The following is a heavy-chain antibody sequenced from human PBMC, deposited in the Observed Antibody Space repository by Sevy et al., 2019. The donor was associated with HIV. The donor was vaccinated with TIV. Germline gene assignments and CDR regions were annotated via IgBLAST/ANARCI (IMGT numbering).Heavy chain of an antibody. J-gene: IGHJ4*02. CDR2: LKSKADGGTV. V-gene: IGHV3-49*04. Sequence: GGSLRLSCTTSGFTFGDYAMNWVRQAPGKGLEWVAFLKSKADGGTVDHAASVKGDFTISRDDSKSIAYLQMNDLTTEDTGVYYCTRWKGLQSIFDYWGQGALVTVSS. D-gene: IGHD1-1*01. CDR1: GFTFGDYA. CDR3: TRWKGLQSIFDY.